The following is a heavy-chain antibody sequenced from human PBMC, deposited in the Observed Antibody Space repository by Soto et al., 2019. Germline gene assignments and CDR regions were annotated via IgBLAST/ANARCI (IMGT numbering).Heavy chain of an antibody. J-gene: IGHJ4*02. D-gene: IGHD3-9*01. CDR3: ARGFHXXXXVLRYFDWLQYFDY. CDR1: GGTFSSYA. V-gene: IGHV1-69*01. CDR2: IIPIFGTA. Sequence: QVQLVQSGAEVKKPGSSVKVSCKASGGTFSSYAISWVRQAPGQGLEWMGGIIPIFGTANYAQKFQGRVTITADESTSTAYMELSSLRSEDTAVYYCARGFHXXXXVLRYFDWLQYFDYWGQGTLVTVSS.